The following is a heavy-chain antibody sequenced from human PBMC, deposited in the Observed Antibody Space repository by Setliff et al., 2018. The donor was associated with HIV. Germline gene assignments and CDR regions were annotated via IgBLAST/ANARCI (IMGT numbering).Heavy chain of an antibody. CDR3: ARGIPRGTVFEVVGYFDY. V-gene: IGHV1-69*13. Sequence: SVKVSCKASGGTFSSYITAWVRQAPGQGLEWMGGIHPIFGTTNYARDFMGRVSITADESTNTAYMELSSLRSDDSAIYYCARGIPRGTVFEVVGYFDYWGQGTPVTVSS. D-gene: IGHD3-3*01. CDR1: GGTFSSYI. CDR2: IHPIFGTT. J-gene: IGHJ4*02.